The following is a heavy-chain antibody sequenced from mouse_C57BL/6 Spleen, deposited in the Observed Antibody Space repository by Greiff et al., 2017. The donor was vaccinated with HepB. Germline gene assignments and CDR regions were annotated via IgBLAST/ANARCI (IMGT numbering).Heavy chain of an antibody. Sequence: QVHVKQPGAELVKPGASVKLSCKASGYTFTSYWMHWVKQRPGRGLEWIGRIDPNSGGTKYNEKFKSKATLTVDKPSSTAYMQLSSLTSEDSAVYYCARGSTTTVVANYAMDYWGQGTSVTVSS. CDR2: IDPNSGGT. J-gene: IGHJ4*01. D-gene: IGHD1-1*01. CDR3: ARGSTTTVVANYAMDY. V-gene: IGHV1-72*01. CDR1: GYTFTSYW.